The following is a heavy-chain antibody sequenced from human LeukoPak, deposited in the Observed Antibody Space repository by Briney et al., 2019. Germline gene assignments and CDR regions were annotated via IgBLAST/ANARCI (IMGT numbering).Heavy chain of an antibody. D-gene: IGHD6-19*01. V-gene: IGHV1-46*01. CDR2: INPSGGST. J-gene: IGHJ4*02. CDR1: GYTFTSYY. Sequence: ASVKVSCKASGYTFTSYYMHWMQQAPGQGLEWMGIINPSGGSTSYAQQFPGRVTMPRDTSTSTVYMVLSSLRSEATAVYYCARDLKAVAAIFDYWGQGTLVTVSS. CDR3: ARDLKAVAAIFDY.